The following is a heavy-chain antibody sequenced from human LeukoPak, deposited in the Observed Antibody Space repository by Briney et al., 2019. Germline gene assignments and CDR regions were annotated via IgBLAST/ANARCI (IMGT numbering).Heavy chain of an antibody. CDR2: MNPNSGNT. CDR3: ARGIAAARY. D-gene: IGHD6-13*01. J-gene: IGHJ4*02. CDR1: GYIFTAYY. V-gene: IGHV1-8*02. Sequence: ASVKVSCKASGYIFTAYYMYWVRQAPGQGLEWMGWMNPNSGNTGYAQKFQGRVTMTRNTSISTAYMELSSLRSEDTAVYYCARGIAAARYWGQGTLVTVSS.